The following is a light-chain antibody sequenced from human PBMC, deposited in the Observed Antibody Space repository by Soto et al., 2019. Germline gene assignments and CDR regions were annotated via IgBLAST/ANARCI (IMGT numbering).Light chain of an antibody. V-gene: IGLV2-8*01. CDR3: SSYAGNNSLV. Sequence: QSVLTQPSSASGSPGQTVTISCTGTSSDVGGYNYVSWYQQHPGKAPKLMIYEVSKRPSGVPDRFSGSKSGNTASLTFSGLQAEDEADYYCSSYAGNNSLVFGTGTKVTVL. J-gene: IGLJ1*01. CDR1: SSDVGGYNY. CDR2: EVS.